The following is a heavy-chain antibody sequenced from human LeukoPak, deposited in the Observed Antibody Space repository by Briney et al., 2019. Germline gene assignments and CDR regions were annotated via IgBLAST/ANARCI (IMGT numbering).Heavy chain of an antibody. Sequence: ASVKVSCKASGYTFTGYYMHWVRQAPGQGLEWMGWINPNSGGTKYAQKYQGRVTMTRDTSISTAYMELSRLRSDDTAVYYCARETIRDIVVVVAADSVDAFDIWGQGTMVTVSS. CDR2: INPNSGGT. V-gene: IGHV1-2*02. J-gene: IGHJ3*02. D-gene: IGHD2-15*01. CDR1: GYTFTGYY. CDR3: ARETIRDIVVVVAADSVDAFDI.